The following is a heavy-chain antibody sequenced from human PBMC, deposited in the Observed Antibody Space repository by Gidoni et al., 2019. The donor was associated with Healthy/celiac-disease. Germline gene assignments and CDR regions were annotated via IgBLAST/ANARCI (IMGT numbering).Heavy chain of an antibody. CDR2: ISGSGGST. CDR3: AKDLGVVTAPLGYFDY. Sequence: EVQLLESGGGLVQHGGSLRLSCAASGFTFSSYAMSWVRQAPGKGLEWVSAISGSGGSTYYADSVKGRFTISRDNSKNTLYLQMNSLRAEDTAVYYCAKDLGVVTAPLGYFDYWGQGTLVTVSS. CDR1: GFTFSSYA. D-gene: IGHD2-21*02. J-gene: IGHJ4*02. V-gene: IGHV3-23*01.